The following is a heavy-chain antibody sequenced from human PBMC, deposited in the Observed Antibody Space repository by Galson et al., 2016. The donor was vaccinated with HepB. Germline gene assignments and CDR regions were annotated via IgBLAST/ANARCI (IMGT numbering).Heavy chain of an antibody. J-gene: IGHJ4*02. V-gene: IGHV3-15*01. D-gene: IGHD3-10*01. CDR2: IKSKSAGGTA. Sequence: SLRLSCAVSGFTFSNAWMNWVRQAPGKGLEWVGRIKSKSAGGTADYGSPVKGRCTISGDDSKNTLYLQMDSLKTEDTAVYYCTAMYYDYWGQGTLVTVSS. CDR3: TAMYYDY. CDR1: GFTFSNAW.